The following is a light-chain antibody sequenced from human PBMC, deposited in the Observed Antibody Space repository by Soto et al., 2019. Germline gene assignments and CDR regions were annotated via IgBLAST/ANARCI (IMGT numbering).Light chain of an antibody. J-gene: IGKJ4*01. CDR1: QGISSSF. V-gene: IGKV3-20*01. Sequence: LTQSPSFLSASVGDRVTITCRASQGISSSFLAWYQQKPGQAPRLLIYGASTRASGIPDRISGSGSGTDFALSISILEPEDFAVYYCQHYGSFNTFAGGTKVDIK. CDR3: QHYGSFNT. CDR2: GAS.